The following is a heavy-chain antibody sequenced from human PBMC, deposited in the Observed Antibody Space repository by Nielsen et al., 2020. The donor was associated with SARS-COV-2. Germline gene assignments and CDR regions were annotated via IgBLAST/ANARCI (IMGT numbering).Heavy chain of an antibody. CDR2: INTKTGSP. CDR1: GYTFTNYA. D-gene: IGHD3-9*01. CDR3: ARLRYGNQDY. J-gene: IGHJ4*02. Sequence: ASVKVSCKASGYTFTNYAMSWVRQAPGQGLEWMGWINTKTGSPTYAQGFTGRFVFSLDTSVSTAYLQISSLKPEDTAVYYCARLRYGNQDYWGQGTLVTVSS. V-gene: IGHV7-4-1*02.